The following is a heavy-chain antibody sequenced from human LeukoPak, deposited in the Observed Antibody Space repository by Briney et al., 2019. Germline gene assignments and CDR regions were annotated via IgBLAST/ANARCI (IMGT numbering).Heavy chain of an antibody. Sequence: ASVKVSCKASGYTFTSYGISWVRQAPGQGLEWMGWISAYNGNTNYARKLQGRVTMTTDTSTSTAYMELRSLRSDDTAVYYCASSPFYVSGKSGMDVWGQGTTVTVSS. V-gene: IGHV1-18*01. CDR3: ASSPFYVSGKSGMDV. D-gene: IGHD3-3*01. CDR2: ISAYNGNT. CDR1: GYTFTSYG. J-gene: IGHJ6*02.